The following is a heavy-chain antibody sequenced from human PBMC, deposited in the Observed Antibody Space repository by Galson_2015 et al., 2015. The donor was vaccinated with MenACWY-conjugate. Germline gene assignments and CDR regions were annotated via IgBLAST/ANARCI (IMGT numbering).Heavy chain of an antibody. V-gene: IGHV3-66*01. J-gene: IGHJ4*02. CDR1: GFTVSNNY. CDR2: IYSGGDS. Sequence: SLRLSCAASGFTVSNNYMSWVRQAPGKGLEWVSLIYSGGDSYYADSVRGRFTLSRDSSKNTLYLQMSSLRADDTAVYYCGRDVGPWGQGTLDTVAP. CDR3: GRDVGP.